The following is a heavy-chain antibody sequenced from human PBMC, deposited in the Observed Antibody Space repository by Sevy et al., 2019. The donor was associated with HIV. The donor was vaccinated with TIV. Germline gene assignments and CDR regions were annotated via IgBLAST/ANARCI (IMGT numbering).Heavy chain of an antibody. CDR1: GFIFSNNA. J-gene: IGHJ4*02. CDR3: ATGDTAMITDLDY. CDR2: VDSGGST. V-gene: IGHV3-23*01. Sequence: GGSLRLSCGASGFIFSNNAMNWVRRAPGKGPEWVSGVDSGGSTYDADSVNGRFTISRDNSKNMLFLQMSSLRAEDTAIYYSATGDTAMITDLDYWGLGTLVTVSS. D-gene: IGHD5-18*01.